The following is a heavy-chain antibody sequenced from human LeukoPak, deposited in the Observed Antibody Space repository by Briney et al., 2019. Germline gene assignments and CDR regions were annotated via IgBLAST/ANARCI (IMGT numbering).Heavy chain of an antibody. CDR3: ARQTQNWFGP. V-gene: IGHV4-4*09. CDR2: IYTSGST. Sequence: SETLSLTCTVSGGSISSYYWSWIRQPPGKGLEWIGYIYTSGSTNYNLSLKSRVTISVDTSTSQFSLKLSSVTAADTAVYDCARQTQNWFGPWGQGTLVTVSS. CDR1: GGSISSYY. J-gene: IGHJ5*02.